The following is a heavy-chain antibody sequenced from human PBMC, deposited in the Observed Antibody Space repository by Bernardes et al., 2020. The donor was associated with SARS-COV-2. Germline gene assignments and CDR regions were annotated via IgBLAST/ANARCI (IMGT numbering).Heavy chain of an antibody. CDR1: GFIFSMYA. D-gene: IGHD1-20*01. CDR2: ISSNGDRP. Sequence: GGSLRLSCSASGFIFSMYAMHWVRQAPGKGLAHVSTISSNGDRPFYADSVKGRFTISRDNSKNTLFLQMSSVRGEDTAVYFCVKEYNSPNLFDYWGQGTLVTVSS. CDR3: VKEYNSPNLFDY. J-gene: IGHJ4*02. V-gene: IGHV3-64D*06.